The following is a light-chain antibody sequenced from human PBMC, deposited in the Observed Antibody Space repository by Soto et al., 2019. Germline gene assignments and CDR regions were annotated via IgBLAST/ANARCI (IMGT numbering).Light chain of an antibody. V-gene: IGKV1-39*01. CDR2: AAS. J-gene: IGKJ2*01. CDR3: QQSYSTPLYT. CDR1: QSISSY. Sequence: DIPMTQSPSSLSASVGDRVTITCRASQSISSYLNWYQQKPGKAPKPLIYAASSLQSGVPSRFGGSGSGTDFTLTISSLQPEDFATYYCQQSYSTPLYTFGQGTKLEIK.